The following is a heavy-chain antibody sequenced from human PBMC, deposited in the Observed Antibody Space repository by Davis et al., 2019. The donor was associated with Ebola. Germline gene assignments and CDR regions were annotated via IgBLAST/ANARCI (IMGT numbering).Heavy chain of an antibody. Sequence: GGSLRLSCAASGFIFSSYWMNWVRQAPGQGLEWVANIRQDGGETYYMDSVQGRFTISRDNAKNSLFLQMNSLRAEDTAVYYCARSYTNSWYVSPPQDYWGQGTLVTVSS. CDR2: IRQDGGET. CDR3: ARSYTNSWYVSPPQDY. V-gene: IGHV3-7*03. J-gene: IGHJ4*02. CDR1: GFIFSSYW. D-gene: IGHD6-13*01.